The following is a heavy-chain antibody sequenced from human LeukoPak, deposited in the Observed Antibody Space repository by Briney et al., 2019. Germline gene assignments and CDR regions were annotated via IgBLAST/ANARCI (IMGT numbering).Heavy chain of an antibody. CDR3: ARVSRGQYYYYYMDV. J-gene: IGHJ6*03. CDR2: IYASGKT. CDR1: GASISSGGYY. Sequence: SETLSLTCTVSGASISSGGYYWSWIRQPAGTGLEWIGRIYASGKTNYNPSLKSRVTISVDTSNNQFSLNLSSVTAADTAVYYCARVSRGQYYYYYMDVWGKGTTVTVSS. V-gene: IGHV4-61*02.